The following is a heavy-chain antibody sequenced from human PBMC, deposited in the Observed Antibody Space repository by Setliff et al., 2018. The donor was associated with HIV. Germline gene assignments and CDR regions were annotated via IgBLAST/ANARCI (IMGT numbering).Heavy chain of an antibody. Sequence: ASVKVSCKASGYTFTSYGISWVRQAPGQGLEWMGWISAYNGNTNYAQKLQGRVTMTTDISTSTAYMELRSLRSDDTAVYYCARDDPLYYDSSGYYYVVAFDIWGQGTMVTVSS. CDR2: ISAYNGNT. J-gene: IGHJ3*02. CDR3: ARDDPLYYDSSGYYYVVAFDI. D-gene: IGHD3-22*01. V-gene: IGHV1-18*01. CDR1: GYTFTSYG.